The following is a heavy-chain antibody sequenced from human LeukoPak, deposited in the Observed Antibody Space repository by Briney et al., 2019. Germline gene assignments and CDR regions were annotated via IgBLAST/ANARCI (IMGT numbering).Heavy chain of an antibody. V-gene: IGHV1-2*06. CDR1: GYTFTSYY. CDR3: ARSFNYYDSSGLITPFDY. CDR2: INPNSGGT. J-gene: IGHJ4*02. Sequence: ASVKVSCKASGYTFTSYYMHWVRQAPGQGLEWMGRINPNSGGTNYAQKFQGRVTMTRDTSISTAYMELSRLRSDDTAVYYCARSFNYYDSSGLITPFDYWGQGTLVTVSS. D-gene: IGHD3-22*01.